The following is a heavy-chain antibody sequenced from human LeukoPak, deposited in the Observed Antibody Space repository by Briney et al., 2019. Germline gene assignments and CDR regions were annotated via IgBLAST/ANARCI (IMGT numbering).Heavy chain of an antibody. Sequence: GGSLRLSCAASGFTFDDYAMHWVRQAPGKGLEWVSGISWNSGSIGYADSVKGRFTISRDNAKNSLYLQMNSLRAEDTALYYCAKDIPELGTNYYYYYGMDVWGQGTTVTVSS. CDR2: ISWNSGSI. D-gene: IGHD1-14*01. V-gene: IGHV3-9*01. CDR1: GFTFDDYA. CDR3: AKDIPELGTNYYYYYGMDV. J-gene: IGHJ6*02.